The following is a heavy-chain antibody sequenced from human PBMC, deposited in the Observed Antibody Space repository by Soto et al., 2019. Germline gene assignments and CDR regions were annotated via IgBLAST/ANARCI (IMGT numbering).Heavy chain of an antibody. Sequence: SETLSLTFSGSGGSIISYYWSWIRQPPWKGLEWIGYIYYSGSTNYNPSLKSRVTISVDTSKNQFSLKLSSVTAADTAVYYCARERSGCSGGSCYWLDYWGQGTLVTVSS. J-gene: IGHJ4*02. D-gene: IGHD2-15*01. V-gene: IGHV4-59*01. CDR1: GGSIISYY. CDR3: ARERSGCSGGSCYWLDY. CDR2: IYYSGST.